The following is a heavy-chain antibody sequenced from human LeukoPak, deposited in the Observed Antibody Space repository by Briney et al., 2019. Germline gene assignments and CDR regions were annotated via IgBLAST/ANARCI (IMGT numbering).Heavy chain of an antibody. J-gene: IGHJ3*02. D-gene: IGHD3-10*01. CDR3: ARDTPGSAFDI. V-gene: IGHV4-30-2*01. Sequence: SETLSLTCTVSGGSISSGGYYWSWIRQPPGKGLEWIGYIYHSGSTYYNPSLKSRVTISVDRSKNQFSLKLSSVTAADTAVYYCARDTPGSAFDIWGQGTVVTVSS. CDR1: GGSISSGGYY. CDR2: IYHSGST.